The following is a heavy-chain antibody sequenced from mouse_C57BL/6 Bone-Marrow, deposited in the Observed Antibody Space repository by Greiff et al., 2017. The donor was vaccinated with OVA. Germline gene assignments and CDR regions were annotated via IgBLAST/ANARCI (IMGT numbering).Heavy chain of an antibody. CDR1: GYTFTSYW. CDR3: TRGGCYYYGSSSFAY. V-gene: IGHV1-5*01. Sequence: VQLKESGTVLARPGASVKMSCKTSGYTFTSYWMHWVKQRPGQGLEWIGAIYPGNSDTSYNQKFKGKAKLTAVTSASTAYMELSSLTNEDSAVYDCTRGGCYYYGSSSFAYWGQGTLVTVSA. D-gene: IGHD1-1*01. J-gene: IGHJ3*01. CDR2: IYPGNSDT.